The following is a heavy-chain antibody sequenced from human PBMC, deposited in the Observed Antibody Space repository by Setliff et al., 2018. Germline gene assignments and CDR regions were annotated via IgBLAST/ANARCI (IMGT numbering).Heavy chain of an antibody. Sequence: TLSLTCSVSGDSINPYYWTWIRQPPGKGLEWIGFIYYSGATTYNPSIKSRVTISVDTSKNQFSLNLNSVTAADTAVYYCARYRNYFDSSGQTQYYFDYWGQGTLVTVSS. CDR2: IYYSGAT. D-gene: IGHD3-22*01. V-gene: IGHV4-59*01. CDR1: GDSINPYY. J-gene: IGHJ4*02. CDR3: ARYRNYFDSSGQTQYYFDY.